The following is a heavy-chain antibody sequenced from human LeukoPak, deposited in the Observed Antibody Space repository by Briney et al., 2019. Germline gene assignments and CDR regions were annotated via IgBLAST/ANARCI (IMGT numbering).Heavy chain of an antibody. D-gene: IGHD6-19*01. J-gene: IGHJ3*02. CDR1: GGSISSYY. V-gene: IGHV4-59*08. Sequence: SETLSLTCTVSGGSISSYYWSWIRQPPGKGLEWIGYIYYSGSTNYNPSLKSRVTISVDTSKNQFSLKPSSVTAADTAVYYCARASSGWYGLNAFDIWGQGTMVTVSS. CDR3: ARASSGWYGLNAFDI. CDR2: IYYSGST.